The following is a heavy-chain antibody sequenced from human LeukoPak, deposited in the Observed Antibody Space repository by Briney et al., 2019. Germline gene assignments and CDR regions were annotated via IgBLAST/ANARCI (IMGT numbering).Heavy chain of an antibody. CDR2: IHYSGST. Sequence: PSETLSLTCSVSGGSISSYYWSWIRQPPEKGLEWIGYIHYSGSTSYNPSLKSRVTMSIDTSKNQFSLQLNSVTPEDTAVYYCARDSPNYSSVFDYWGQGTLVTVSS. CDR3: ARDSPNYSSVFDY. CDR1: GGSISSYY. D-gene: IGHD6-25*01. V-gene: IGHV4-59*12. J-gene: IGHJ4*02.